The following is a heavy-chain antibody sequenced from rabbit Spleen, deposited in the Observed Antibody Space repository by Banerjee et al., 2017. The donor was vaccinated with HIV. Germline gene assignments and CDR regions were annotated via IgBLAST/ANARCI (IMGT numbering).Heavy chain of an antibody. CDR2: INTGGSGSG. D-gene: IGHD6-1*01. V-gene: IGHV1S45*01. J-gene: IGHJ4*01. CDR3: VREAGYGGYGDANL. Sequence: QEQLEESGGGLVKPEGSLTLTCKASGVSFNDKDVMCWVRQAPGKGLEWIACINTGGSGSGYYASWAKGRFAISKTSSTTVTLQMTSLTAADTATYFCVREAGYGGYGDANLWGPGTLVTVS. CDR1: GVSFNDKDV.